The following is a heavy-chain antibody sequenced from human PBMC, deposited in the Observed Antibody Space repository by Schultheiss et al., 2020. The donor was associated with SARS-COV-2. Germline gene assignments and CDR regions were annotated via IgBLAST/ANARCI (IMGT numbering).Heavy chain of an antibody. V-gene: IGHV4-59*08. CDR2: IYYSGST. Sequence: SETLSLTCAVYGGSFSSYYWSWIRQPPGKGLEWIGYIYYSGSTNYNPSLKSRVTISVDTSKNQFSLKLSSVTAADTAVYYCARRRYYYDSSGYYSGGLDYWGQGTLVTVSS. D-gene: IGHD3-22*01. CDR3: ARRRYYYDSSGYYSGGLDY. J-gene: IGHJ4*02. CDR1: GGSFSSYY.